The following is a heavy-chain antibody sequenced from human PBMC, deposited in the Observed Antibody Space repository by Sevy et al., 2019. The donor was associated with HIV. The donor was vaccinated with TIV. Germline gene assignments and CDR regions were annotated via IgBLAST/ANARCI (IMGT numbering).Heavy chain of an antibody. Sequence: GGSLRLSCAASGFTFSSYAMNWVRQAPGKGLEWISYIYASGSPIYYSDSVRGRFTISRDDAKNSLYLQMDDLRVDDTATYYCARKVGYYYYYGMDVWGQGTTVTVSS. V-gene: IGHV3-48*03. CDR1: GFTFSSYA. CDR2: IYASGSPI. J-gene: IGHJ6*02. CDR3: ARKVGYYYYYGMDV.